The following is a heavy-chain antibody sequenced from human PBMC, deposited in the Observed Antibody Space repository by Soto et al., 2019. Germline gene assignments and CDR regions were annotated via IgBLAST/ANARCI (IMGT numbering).Heavy chain of an antibody. CDR3: ARDQGGSYYYYYGMDV. V-gene: IGHV3-30-3*01. CDR1: GFTFSSYA. Sequence: QVQLVESGGGVVQPGRSLRLSCAASGFTFSSYAMHWVRQAPGKGLEWVAVISYDGSNKYYADSVKGRFTISRDNSKNTLYLQMNSLRAEDTAVYYCARDQGGSYYYYYGMDVWGQGTTVTVSS. CDR2: ISYDGSNK. D-gene: IGHD1-26*01. J-gene: IGHJ6*02.